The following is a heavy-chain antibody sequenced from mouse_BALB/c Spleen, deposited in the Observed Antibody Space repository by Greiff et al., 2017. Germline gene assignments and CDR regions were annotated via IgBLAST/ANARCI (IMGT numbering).Heavy chain of an antibody. Sequence: QVQLKESGPGLVAPPQSLSITCTVSGFSLTGYGVNWVRQPPGKGLEWLGMILGDGSTDYNSALKSRLSISKDNSKSQVFLKTNSQQTDDTARYYCARDTDRYEGDAMDYWGQGTSVTVSS. CDR2: ILGDGST. J-gene: IGHJ4*01. CDR1: GFSLTGYG. D-gene: IGHD2-14*01. V-gene: IGHV2-6-7*01. CDR3: ARDTDRYEGDAMDY.